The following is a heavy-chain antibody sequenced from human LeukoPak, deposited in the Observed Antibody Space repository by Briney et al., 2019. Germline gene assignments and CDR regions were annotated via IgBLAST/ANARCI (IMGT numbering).Heavy chain of an antibody. D-gene: IGHD3-10*01. CDR3: ATDGAVVRGIIDY. J-gene: IGHJ4*02. CDR1: GGSISSSSYY. V-gene: IGHV4-39*07. CDR2: IYYSGST. Sequence: SETLSLTCTVSGGSISSSSYYFDWIRQTPGKGLEWIGNIYYSGSTLYSPSLKSRVTISVDTSKNQFSLKLSSVTAADTAVYYCATDGAVVRGIIDYWGQGTLVTVSS.